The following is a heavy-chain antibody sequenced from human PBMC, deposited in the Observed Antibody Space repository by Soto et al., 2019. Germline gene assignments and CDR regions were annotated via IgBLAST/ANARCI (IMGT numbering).Heavy chain of an antibody. Sequence: TGGSLRLSCGASGFTFSNYYMSWIRQAPGKGLEWVSYISSTGRTIYYADSVKGRFTVSRDNAQNSLSLKLNSLRVEDTAVYYCARSYSSGWDFDYWGQGTQVTVSS. V-gene: IGHV3-11*01. CDR3: ARSYSSGWDFDY. J-gene: IGHJ4*02. CDR2: ISSTGRTI. CDR1: GFTFSNYY. D-gene: IGHD6-19*01.